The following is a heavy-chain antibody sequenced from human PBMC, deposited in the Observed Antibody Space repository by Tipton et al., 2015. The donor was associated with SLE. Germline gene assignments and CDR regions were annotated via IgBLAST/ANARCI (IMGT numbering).Heavy chain of an antibody. V-gene: IGHV4-59*01. Sequence: TLSLTCTVSGGSISGYYWSWIRQPPGEGRGWIGYISYSGSTNYNPSVRSRVSISLDTSKNQFSLKVKSVTAADTAVYYCAGAWQGYCSGGTCYVLDYWGQGTLVTVSS. J-gene: IGHJ4*02. CDR3: AGAWQGYCSGGTCYVLDY. CDR2: ISYSGST. D-gene: IGHD2-15*01. CDR1: GGSISGYY.